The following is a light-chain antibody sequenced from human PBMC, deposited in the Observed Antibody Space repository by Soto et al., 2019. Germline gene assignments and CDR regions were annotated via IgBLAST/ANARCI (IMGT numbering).Light chain of an antibody. Sequence: QSALTQPASVSGSPGQSITISCTGTSSDVNYKYVSWYQQHPGKVPKLMISEVSKRPSGGSHRFSGSKSGNTASLTISGLQAEDEADYYCSSYTTTYTVVFGGGTKVTVL. CDR2: EVS. CDR1: SSDVNYKY. V-gene: IGLV2-14*01. J-gene: IGLJ3*02. CDR3: SSYTTTYTVV.